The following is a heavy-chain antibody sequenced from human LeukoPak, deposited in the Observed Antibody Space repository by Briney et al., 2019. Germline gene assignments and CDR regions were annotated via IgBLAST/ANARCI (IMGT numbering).Heavy chain of an antibody. Sequence: SETLSLTCTVSGGSISSGGYYWSWIRQPPGKGLEWIGYIYHSGSTYYNPSLKSRVTISVDRSKNQFSLKLSSVTAADTAVYYCARVGGRDSSGYVDYWGQGTLVTVSS. D-gene: IGHD3-22*01. CDR1: GGSISSGGYY. CDR2: IYHSGST. CDR3: ARVGGRDSSGYVDY. J-gene: IGHJ4*02. V-gene: IGHV4-30-2*01.